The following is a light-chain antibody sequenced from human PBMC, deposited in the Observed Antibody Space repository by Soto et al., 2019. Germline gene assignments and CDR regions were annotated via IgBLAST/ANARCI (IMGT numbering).Light chain of an antibody. CDR3: SSYVGTKSYV. J-gene: IGLJ1*01. CDR1: SSDVGGYNY. V-gene: IGLV2-8*02. CDR2: EVN. Sequence: QSVLTQPPSASRSPGQSVTISCTGTSSDVGGYNYVSWYQQYPGKAPQLVIYEVNKRPSGVPDRFSGSKSGNTASLTVFGLQAEDEADYYCSSYVGTKSYVFGTGTKVTVL.